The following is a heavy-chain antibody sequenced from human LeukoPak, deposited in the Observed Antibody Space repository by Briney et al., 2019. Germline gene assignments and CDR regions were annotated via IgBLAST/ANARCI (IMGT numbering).Heavy chain of an antibody. CDR2: IYTSGST. J-gene: IGHJ6*03. CDR1: GGSISSYY. V-gene: IGHV4-4*07. Sequence: SETLSLTCTVSGGSISSYYWSWIRQPAGEGLEWIGRIYTSGSTNYNPSLKSRVTMSVDTSKNQFSLKLSSVTAADTAVYYCAREFRQSSDYYYYYMDVWGKGTTVTVSS. CDR3: AREFRQSSDYYYYYMDV. D-gene: IGHD3-10*01.